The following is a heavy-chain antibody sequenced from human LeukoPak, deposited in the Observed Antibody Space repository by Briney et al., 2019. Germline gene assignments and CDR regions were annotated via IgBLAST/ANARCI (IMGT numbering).Heavy chain of an antibody. Sequence: PGGSLRLSCAASGFTFSSSTMNWVRRAPGQGLEWVSSISSSSDYIYYADSVKGRFTISRDNAKNSLYLQMNSLGAEDTAVYYCVRIPNSANFPNWFDPWGQGTLVTVSS. CDR2: ISSSSDYI. V-gene: IGHV3-21*01. CDR3: VRIPNSANFPNWFDP. CDR1: GFTFSSST. D-gene: IGHD4/OR15-4a*01. J-gene: IGHJ5*02.